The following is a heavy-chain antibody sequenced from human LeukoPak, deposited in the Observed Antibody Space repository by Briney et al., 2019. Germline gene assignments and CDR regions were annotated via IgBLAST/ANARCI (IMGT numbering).Heavy chain of an antibody. CDR1: GFIFSDYY. CDR3: ARDEYSYGLDAFDI. D-gene: IGHD5-18*01. CDR2: ISANAITI. V-gene: IGHV3-11*04. Sequence: GGSLRLSCAASGFIFSDYYMNWIRQAPGKGLEWVSYISANAITIYYADSVKGRFTMSRDNAKNSLYLQMNSLRAEDTAVYYCARDEYSYGLDAFDIWGQGTMVTVSS. J-gene: IGHJ3*02.